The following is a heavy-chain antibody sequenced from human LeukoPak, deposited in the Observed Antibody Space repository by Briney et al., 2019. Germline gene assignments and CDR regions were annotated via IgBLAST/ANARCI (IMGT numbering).Heavy chain of an antibody. D-gene: IGHD6-19*01. J-gene: IGHJ4*02. CDR3: ARLSSGIAVAGFSAYPY. Sequence: GESLKISCKGSGYSFTSYWIGWVRQMPGKGLEWMGMIYPGDSDTRYSPSFQGQVTISADKSISTAYLQWSSLKASDTAMYYCARLSSGIAVAGFSAYPYWGQGTLVTVSS. CDR1: GYSFTSYW. CDR2: IYPGDSDT. V-gene: IGHV5-51*01.